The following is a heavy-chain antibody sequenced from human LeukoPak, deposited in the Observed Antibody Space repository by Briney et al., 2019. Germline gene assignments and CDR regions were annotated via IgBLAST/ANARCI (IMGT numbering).Heavy chain of an antibody. CDR2: INPSGGST. CDR1: GYTFTSYY. J-gene: IGHJ4*02. D-gene: IGHD2-21*02. CDR3: ARAPYCGGDCYSYYFDY. V-gene: IGHV1-46*01. Sequence: GASVKVSCKASGYTFTSYYMHWVRQAPGQGLEWMGIINPSGGSTSYAQKFQGRVTMTRDTSTSTVYMELSSLGSEDTAVYYCARAPYCGGDCYSYYFDYWGQGTLVTVSS.